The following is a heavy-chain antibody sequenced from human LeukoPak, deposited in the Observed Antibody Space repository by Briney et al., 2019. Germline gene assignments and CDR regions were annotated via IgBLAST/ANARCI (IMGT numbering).Heavy chain of an antibody. V-gene: IGHV1-46*01. D-gene: IGHD2-15*01. CDR2: ISPSGGST. J-gene: IGHJ4*02. CDR3: ASEVVAAEAAHPLGY. CDR1: GYTFTSYY. Sequence: GASVKVSCKASGYTFTSYYMHWVRQAPGQGLEWMGIISPSGGSTSYAQKFQGRVTMTRDTSTSTVYMELSSLRSEDTAVYYCASEVVAAEAAHPLGYWGQGTLVTVSS.